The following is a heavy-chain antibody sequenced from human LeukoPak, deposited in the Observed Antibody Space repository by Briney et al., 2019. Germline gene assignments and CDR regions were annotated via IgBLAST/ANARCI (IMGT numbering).Heavy chain of an antibody. D-gene: IGHD2-15*01. Sequence: GGSLRLSCAASGFTFSSYAMSWVRQAPGKGLEWVSAISGSGGSTYYADSVKGRFAISRDNSKNTLYLQMNSLRAEDTAVYYCAKGQDIIVGVYFGYWGQGTLVTVSS. J-gene: IGHJ4*02. CDR3: AKGQDIIVGVYFGY. V-gene: IGHV3-23*01. CDR2: ISGSGGST. CDR1: GFTFSSYA.